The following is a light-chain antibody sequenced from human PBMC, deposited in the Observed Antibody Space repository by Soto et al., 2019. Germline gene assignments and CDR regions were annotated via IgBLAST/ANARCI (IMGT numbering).Light chain of an antibody. Sequence: QSVLTQPPSASGTPGQRVAISCSGSSSNIGSNTVNWYQQLPGTAPKLLIYSNNQRPSGVPDRFSGSKSGTSASLAISGLQSEDEADYYCAAWEDSLNGPPFGTGTKLTVL. V-gene: IGLV1-44*01. CDR1: SSNIGSNT. CDR3: AAWEDSLNGPP. CDR2: SNN. J-gene: IGLJ1*01.